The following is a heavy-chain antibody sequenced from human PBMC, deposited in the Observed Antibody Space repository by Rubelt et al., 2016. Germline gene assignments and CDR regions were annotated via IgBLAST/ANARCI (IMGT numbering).Heavy chain of an antibody. CDR2: TNANRGGT. V-gene: IGHV1-2*02. CDR1: GGTLSSYA. Sequence: QVQLVQSGAEVKKPGSSVKVSCKASGGTLSSYAISWVRQAPGQGLEWMGWTNANRGGTNFAQKFQGRVTMTRDTSSSTAYMELSRLRSDDTAVYYCAREGYYGSGSYDYWGQGTLVTVSS. CDR3: AREGYYGSGSYDY. J-gene: IGHJ4*02. D-gene: IGHD3-10*01.